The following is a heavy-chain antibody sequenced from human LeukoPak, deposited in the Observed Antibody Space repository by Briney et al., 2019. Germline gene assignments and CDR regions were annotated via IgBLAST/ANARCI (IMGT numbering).Heavy chain of an antibody. CDR3: ASLPETYSSGLYTVDY. D-gene: IGHD6-19*01. J-gene: IGHJ4*02. CDR2: ISAYNGNT. Sequence: ASVKVSCKASGYTFTGYGISWVRQAPGQGLEWMGWISAYNGNTNYAQRFQGRLTITADESTNTVYMELSSLRFDDTAVYYCASLPETYSSGLYTVDYWGQGTLLTVSS. CDR1: GYTFTGYG. V-gene: IGHV1-18*04.